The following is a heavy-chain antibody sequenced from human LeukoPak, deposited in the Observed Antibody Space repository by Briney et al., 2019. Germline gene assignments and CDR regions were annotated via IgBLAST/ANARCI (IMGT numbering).Heavy chain of an antibody. D-gene: IGHD3-16*01. V-gene: IGHV1-69*06. CDR3: ARSDYPRSYFDY. Sequence: ASVKVSCKASGGTFSSYAISWVRQAPGQGLEWMGGIIPIFGTANYAQKFQGRVTITADKSTSTAYMELSSLRSEDTAVYYCARSDYPRSYFDYWGQGTLVTVSS. J-gene: IGHJ4*02. CDR2: IIPIFGTA. CDR1: GGTFSSYA.